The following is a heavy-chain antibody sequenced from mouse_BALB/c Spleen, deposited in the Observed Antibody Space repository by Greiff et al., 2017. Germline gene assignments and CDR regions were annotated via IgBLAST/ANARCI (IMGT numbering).Heavy chain of an antibody. V-gene: IGHV1-82*01. D-gene: IGHD5-1*01. CDR3: ARWGPVPYAMDY. CDR1: GYAFSSSW. Sequence: QVQLQQSGPELVKPGASVKISCKASGYAFSSSWMNWVKQRPGQGLEWIGRIYPGDGDTNYNGKFKGKATLTADKSSSTAYMQLSSLTSVDSAVYFCARWGPVPYAMDYWGQGTSVTVSS. CDR2: IYPGDGDT. J-gene: IGHJ4*01.